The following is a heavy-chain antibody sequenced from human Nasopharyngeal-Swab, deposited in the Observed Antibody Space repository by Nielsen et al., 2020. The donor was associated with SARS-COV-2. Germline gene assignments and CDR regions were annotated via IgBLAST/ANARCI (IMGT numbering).Heavy chain of an antibody. D-gene: IGHD6-13*01. J-gene: IGHJ4*02. CDR3: ARWKGIAAAWDY. Sequence: VRQMPGKGLEWIGSIYYRGSTYYNPALKSGVTISVDTSKNQFSLKLSSVTAADTAVYYCARWKGIAAAWDYWGQGTLVTVSS. V-gene: IGHV4-39*01. CDR2: IYYRGST.